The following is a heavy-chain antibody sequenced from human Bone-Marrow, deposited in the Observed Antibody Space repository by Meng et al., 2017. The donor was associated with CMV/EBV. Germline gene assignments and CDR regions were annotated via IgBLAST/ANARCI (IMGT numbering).Heavy chain of an antibody. D-gene: IGHD4-23*01. CDR2: ISWNSGSI. Sequence: SLKISCAASGFTFDDYAMHWVRQAPGKGLEWVSGISWNSGSIGYADSVKGRFTISRDNAKNSLYLQMNSLRAEDTALYYCAKDRRRNSYYYYGMDVWGQGNTVTVSS. J-gene: IGHJ6*02. CDR3: AKDRRRNSYYYYGMDV. V-gene: IGHV3-9*01. CDR1: GFTFDDYA.